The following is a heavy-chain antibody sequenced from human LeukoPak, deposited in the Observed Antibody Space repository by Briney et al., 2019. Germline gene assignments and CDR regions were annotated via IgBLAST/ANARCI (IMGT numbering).Heavy chain of an antibody. CDR2: KYFSGSA. CDR3: ATPYCSTISCLDVFNM. Sequence: PSETLSLTCNVSGVSVSDGRYSWTWLRQRPGKGLEWIGYKYFSGSAKYNPSLKSRLTISIDSCRNQFSLQLSSVTAADTATYYCATPYCSTISCLDVFNMWGQGTRVTVSS. J-gene: IGHJ3*02. D-gene: IGHD2-2*01. V-gene: IGHV4-31*03. CDR1: GVSVSDGRYS.